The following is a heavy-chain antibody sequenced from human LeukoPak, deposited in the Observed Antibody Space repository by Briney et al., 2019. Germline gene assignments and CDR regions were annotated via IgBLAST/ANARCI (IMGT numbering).Heavy chain of an antibody. D-gene: IGHD2-15*01. Sequence: VASVKVSCKAFGGSFSSEAISWVRQAPGQGLEWMGGIIPMFGTANYAQKFQGRVTITTDESTSTAYMEVSSLRSEDTAVYYCGRKAGDCGGGSCYSIDYWGQGTLVTVSS. CDR2: IIPMFGTA. CDR3: GRKAGDCGGGSCYSIDY. J-gene: IGHJ4*02. CDR1: GGSFSSEA. V-gene: IGHV1-69*05.